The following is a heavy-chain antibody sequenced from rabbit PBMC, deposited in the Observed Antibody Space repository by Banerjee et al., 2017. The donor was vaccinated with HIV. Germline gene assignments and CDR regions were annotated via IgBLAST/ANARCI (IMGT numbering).Heavy chain of an antibody. CDR3: ARSYDTYFNL. CDR1: GFSFSSSYW. CDR2: INSNTGNT. D-gene: IGHD8-1*01. Sequence: QEQLEESGGDLVKPGASLTLTCTASGFSFSSSYWICWVRQAPGKGPEWIACINSNTGNTVYATWAKGPFTISKTSSTTVTLRMTSLTAADTATYFCARSYDTYFNLWGPGTLVTVS. J-gene: IGHJ4*01. V-gene: IGHV1S45*01.